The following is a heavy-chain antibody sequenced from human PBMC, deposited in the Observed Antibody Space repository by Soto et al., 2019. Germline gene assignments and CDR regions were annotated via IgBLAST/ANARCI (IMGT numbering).Heavy chain of an antibody. CDR1: GLTFKTST. D-gene: IGHD1-1*01. Sequence: GGSMRLACEACGLTFKTSTMNWVRKAQGKGLEWVSYISSGSTTIYYADSVRGRFTISRDNAKNSLFLQMNSLGDDDTAVYYCARVRRNDASDYYGMDVWGHRTTVTVYS. CDR3: ARVRRNDASDYYGMDV. CDR2: ISSGSTTI. V-gene: IGHV3-48*02. J-gene: IGHJ6*02.